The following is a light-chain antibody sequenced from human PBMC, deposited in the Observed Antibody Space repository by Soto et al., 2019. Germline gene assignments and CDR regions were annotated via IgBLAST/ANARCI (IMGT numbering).Light chain of an antibody. CDR2: GAS. CDR3: QQYGSSPGT. CDR1: QSVGSSY. V-gene: IGKV3-20*01. Sequence: EIVLTQSPGTLSLSPGERATLSCRASQSVGSSYLAWYQQKPGQAPRLLIYGASSRATGIPDRFSGSGSGTDFTLTISRLEPEDFAAYYCQQYGSSPGTFGQGTKVDIK. J-gene: IGKJ1*01.